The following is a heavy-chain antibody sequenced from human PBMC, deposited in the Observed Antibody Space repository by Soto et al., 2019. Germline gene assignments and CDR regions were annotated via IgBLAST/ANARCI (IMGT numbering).Heavy chain of an antibody. CDR3: AARSYSSSWWDYYYYGMNV. CDR1: GYTFTSYY. J-gene: IGHJ6*02. CDR2: INPSGGST. D-gene: IGHD6-13*01. Sequence: ASVKVSCKASGYTFTSYYMHWVRQAPGQGLEWMGIINPSGGSTSYAQKFQGRVTMTRDTSTSTVYMELSSLRSEDTAVYYCAARSYSSSWWDYYYYGMNVWGQGTTVTVSS. V-gene: IGHV1-46*01.